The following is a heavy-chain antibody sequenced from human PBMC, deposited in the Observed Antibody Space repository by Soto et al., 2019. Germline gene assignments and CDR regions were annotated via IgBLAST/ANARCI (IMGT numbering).Heavy chain of an antibody. Sequence: HPGGSLRLSCAASGFTFSSYGMHWVRQAPGKGLEWVAVISYDGSNKYYADSVKGRFTISRDNSKNTLYLQMNSLRAEDTAVYYCAKDNGKYYDFWSGYADYYGMDVWGQGTTVTVSS. CDR1: GFTFSSYG. D-gene: IGHD3-3*01. V-gene: IGHV3-30*18. CDR3: AKDNGKYYDFWSGYADYYGMDV. CDR2: ISYDGSNK. J-gene: IGHJ6*02.